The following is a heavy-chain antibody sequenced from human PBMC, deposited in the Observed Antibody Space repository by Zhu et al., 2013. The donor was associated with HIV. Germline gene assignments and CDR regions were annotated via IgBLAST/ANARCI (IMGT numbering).Heavy chain of an antibody. CDR3: AREDYRMGAPFDY. J-gene: IGHJ4*02. CDR1: NYPFSAYY. Sequence: QVQLLQSESETREPGSSLRLSCQASNYPFSAYYIHWLRQVPGQGLEWIGYINPHNGDTNYAQDFQGRVTLTTDTSINTAYMELKKMTFDDTAIYFCAREDYRMGAPFDYWGQGTLVAISS. D-gene: IGHD2-8*01. CDR2: INPHNGDT. V-gene: IGHV1-2*02.